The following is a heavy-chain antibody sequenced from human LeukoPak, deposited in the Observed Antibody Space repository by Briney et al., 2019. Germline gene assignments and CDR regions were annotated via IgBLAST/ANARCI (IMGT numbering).Heavy chain of an antibody. CDR1: GYTFTGYY. V-gene: IGHV1-2*02. Sequence: ASVKVSCTASGYTFTGYYMHWVRRAPGQGLEWMGWINPNSGGTNYAQKFQGRVTMTRDTSISTAYTELSRLRSDDTAVCYCAISITIFGVVIPRDYYYMDVWGKGTTVTVSS. D-gene: IGHD3-3*01. J-gene: IGHJ6*03. CDR3: AISITIFGVVIPRDYYYMDV. CDR2: INPNSGGT.